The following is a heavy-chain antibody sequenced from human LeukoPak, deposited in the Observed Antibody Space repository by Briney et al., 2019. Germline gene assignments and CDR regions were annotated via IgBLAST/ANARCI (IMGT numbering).Heavy chain of an antibody. D-gene: IGHD6-19*01. CDR2: ISSSSSYI. V-gene: IGHV3-21*01. Sequence: GGSLRLSCAASGFTFSSYSMNWVRQAPGKGLEWVSSISSSSSYIYYADSVKGRFTISRDNAKNSLYLQMNSLRGEDTAVYYCARPRATGIAVAGIGYWGQGTLVTVSS. J-gene: IGHJ4*02. CDR3: ARPRATGIAVAGIGY. CDR1: GFTFSSYS.